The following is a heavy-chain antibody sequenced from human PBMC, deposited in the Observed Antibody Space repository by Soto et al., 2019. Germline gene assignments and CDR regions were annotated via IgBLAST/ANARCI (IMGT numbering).Heavy chain of an antibody. D-gene: IGHD3-16*01. V-gene: IGHV3-23*01. Sequence: GGSLRLSCVASGITFGSRAMSWVRQAPGEGLEWVSTITDSGGDAKYADSVRGRFTISRDNSYNTLYLQMTSLSAEDTAMYYCARDGDVNTGFGKDYWGQGTLVTVSS. CDR2: ITDSGGDA. CDR1: GITFGSRA. J-gene: IGHJ4*02. CDR3: ARDGDVNTGFGKDY.